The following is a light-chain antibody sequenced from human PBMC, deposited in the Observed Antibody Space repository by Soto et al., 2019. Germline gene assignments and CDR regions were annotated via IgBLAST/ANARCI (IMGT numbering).Light chain of an antibody. CDR2: GAA. Sequence: DIVMTQSPATLSVSPGDRATLSCRANQSISSNLAWYQQKPGQAPRLLIYGAATMATGIPARFSGSGSGTDFTLTISGLQSEDLAGYYCQMYNSWLSTFGEGTKVEIK. CDR1: QSISSN. V-gene: IGKV3-15*01. J-gene: IGKJ4*01. CDR3: QMYNSWLST.